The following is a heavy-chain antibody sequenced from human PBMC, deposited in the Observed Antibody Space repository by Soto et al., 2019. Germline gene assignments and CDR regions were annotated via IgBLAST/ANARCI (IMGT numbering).Heavy chain of an antibody. Sequence: QVQLVQSGAEVKKPGSSVKVSCTASGGTFSRYGFTWVRQAPGQGFQWMGGIIPIFGTTHYEQNFQGRLSMTAYESTSTVYMELSSLRSDDTAIYFCARTYYQWEALHYFDFWGQGTLVTVSS. D-gene: IGHD1-26*01. CDR3: ARTYYQWEALHYFDF. CDR2: IIPIFGTT. J-gene: IGHJ4*02. V-gene: IGHV1-69*01. CDR1: GGTFSRYG.